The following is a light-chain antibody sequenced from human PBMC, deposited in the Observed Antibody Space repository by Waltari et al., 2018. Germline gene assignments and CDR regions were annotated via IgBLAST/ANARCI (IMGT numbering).Light chain of an antibody. Sequence: QSALTQPASVSGSPGQSITISCPGTSSDVGFYDFVSCFQQHPGKAPKVMIYKVNNRPSGVSNRFSGSKSANTASLTISGLQAEDEADYYCSSYTRRSYWVFGGGTQLTVL. CDR3: SSYTRRSYWV. V-gene: IGLV2-14*01. CDR2: KVN. CDR1: SSDVGFYDF. J-gene: IGLJ3*02.